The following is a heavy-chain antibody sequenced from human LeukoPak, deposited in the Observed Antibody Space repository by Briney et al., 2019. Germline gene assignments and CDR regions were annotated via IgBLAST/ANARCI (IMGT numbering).Heavy chain of an antibody. V-gene: IGHV1-2*02. CDR3: ARDLYDILTGYPANWFDP. CDR1: GYTFTGYY. J-gene: IGHJ5*02. CDR2: INPNSGGT. Sequence: GASVKVSCKASGYTFTGYYMHWVRQAPGQGLEWMGWINPNSGGTNYAQKFQGRVTMTRDTSISTAYMELSRLRSDDTAVYYCARDLYDILTGYPANWFDPWGQGTLVTVSS. D-gene: IGHD3-9*01.